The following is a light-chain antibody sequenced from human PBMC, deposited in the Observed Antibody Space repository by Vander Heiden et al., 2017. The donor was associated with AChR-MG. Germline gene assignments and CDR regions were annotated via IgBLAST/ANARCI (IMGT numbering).Light chain of an antibody. Sequence: QSALTQPASVSGSPGQSITISCTGTSSDVGAYNYVSWYQQHPGKTPKLIIYDVNNRPSGASNRFSASKSGNTASLAISGLQAEDEADYYCSSYTSSSTYVFGTGTKVTVL. CDR1: SSDVGAYNY. J-gene: IGLJ1*01. CDR3: SSYTSSSTYV. CDR2: DVN. V-gene: IGLV2-14*03.